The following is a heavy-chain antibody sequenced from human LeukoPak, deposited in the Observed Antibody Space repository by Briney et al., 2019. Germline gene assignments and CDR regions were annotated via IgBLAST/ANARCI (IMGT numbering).Heavy chain of an antibody. Sequence: ASVKVSCKASGYTFTSYGISWVRQAPGQGLEWMGWISAYNGNTNYAQKLRGRVTMTTDTSTSTAYMELRSLRSDDTAVYYCARDQRDDFWSGYYNLIFDYWGQGTLVTVSS. J-gene: IGHJ4*02. CDR1: GYTFTSYG. CDR2: ISAYNGNT. D-gene: IGHD3-3*01. V-gene: IGHV1-18*01. CDR3: ARDQRDDFWSGYYNLIFDY.